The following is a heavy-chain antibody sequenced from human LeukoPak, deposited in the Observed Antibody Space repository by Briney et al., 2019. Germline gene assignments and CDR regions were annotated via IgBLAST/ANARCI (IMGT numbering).Heavy chain of an antibody. J-gene: IGHJ4*02. Sequence: SETLSLTCAVSGGSISSSNWWSCVRQPPGKGLEGMGEIYHSGSTNYNPSLKSRVTISVDKSNNQFSLKLSSVTAADKAVEYCARRFSGPFDYWGQGTLVTVSS. D-gene: IGHD6-19*01. CDR1: GGSISSSNW. V-gene: IGHV4-4*02. CDR2: IYHSGST. CDR3: ARRFSGPFDY.